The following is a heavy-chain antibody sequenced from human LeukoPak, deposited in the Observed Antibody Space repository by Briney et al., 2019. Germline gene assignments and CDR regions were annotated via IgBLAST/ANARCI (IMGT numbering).Heavy chain of an antibody. CDR2: IRYDGSNK. D-gene: IGHD6-13*01. CDR3: ARTGSWPTYFDY. J-gene: IGHJ4*02. CDR1: GFTFSSYG. Sequence: GGSLRLSCAASGFTFSSYGMHWVRQAPGKGLEWVAFIRYDGSNKYHADSVKGRFTISRDNAKNSLYLQMNSLRAEDTAVYYCARTGSWPTYFDYWGQGTLVTVSS. V-gene: IGHV3-30*02.